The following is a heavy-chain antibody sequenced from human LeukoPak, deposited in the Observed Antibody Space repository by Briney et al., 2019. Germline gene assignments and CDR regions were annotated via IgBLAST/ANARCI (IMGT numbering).Heavy chain of an antibody. CDR1: GGSISSGDYY. D-gene: IGHD5-24*01. CDR2: IYYSGST. J-gene: IGHJ4*02. CDR3: ASQGRWLQSLDF. V-gene: IGHV4-30-4*01. Sequence: PSETLSLTCTVSGGSISSGDYYWSWIRQPPGKGLEWIGYIYYSGSTYYNPSLKSRLSMSLDTSKNQFSLNLTSVTAADTAVYFCASQGRWLQSLDFWGQGTLVTVSS.